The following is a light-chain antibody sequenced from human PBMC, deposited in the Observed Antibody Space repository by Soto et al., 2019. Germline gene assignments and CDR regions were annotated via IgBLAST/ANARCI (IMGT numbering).Light chain of an antibody. CDR2: AAS. V-gene: IGKV1-39*01. CDR1: QSISSY. J-gene: IGKJ2*01. Sequence: DIQMTQSPSSLSASVGDRVTITCRASQSISSYLYWYQQKPGKAPKLLIYAASSLQSGVPSRFSGSGSGTDFPRTISSLQPEDFATYYCQQSYSTPNTFGQGTKLEIK. CDR3: QQSYSTPNT.